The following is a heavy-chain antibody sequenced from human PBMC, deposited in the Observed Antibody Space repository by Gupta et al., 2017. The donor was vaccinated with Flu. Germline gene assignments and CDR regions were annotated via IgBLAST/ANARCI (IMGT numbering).Heavy chain of an antibody. V-gene: IGHV3-23*01. Sequence: EVQLLESGGGSVQHGGSLRLSCAASGFTFHSHTLSWVRQAPGKGLKWVSTISGSGGSTYYADSVKSRFTISRDNSKNTLDLQMNSLRAEDTAVYSWAKGGIAGTTRFRGNWFDPWGQGTLVTVSS. CDR1: GFTFHSHT. CDR3: AKGGIAGTTRFRGNWFDP. J-gene: IGHJ5*02. CDR2: ISGSGGST. D-gene: IGHD1-7*01.